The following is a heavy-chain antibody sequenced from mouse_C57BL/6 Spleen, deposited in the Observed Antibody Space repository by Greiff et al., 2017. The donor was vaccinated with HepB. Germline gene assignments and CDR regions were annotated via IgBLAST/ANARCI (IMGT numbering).Heavy chain of an antibody. CDR3: ARRGYYDYDGVYFDV. J-gene: IGHJ1*03. Sequence: EVQRVESGGGLVKPGGSLKLSCAASGFTFSSYTMSWVRQTPEKRLEWVATISGGGGNTYYPDSVKGRFTISRDNAKNTLYLQMSSLRSEDTALYYCARRGYYDYDGVYFDVWGTGTTVTVSS. CDR1: GFTFSSYT. CDR2: ISGGGGNT. D-gene: IGHD2-4*01. V-gene: IGHV5-9*01.